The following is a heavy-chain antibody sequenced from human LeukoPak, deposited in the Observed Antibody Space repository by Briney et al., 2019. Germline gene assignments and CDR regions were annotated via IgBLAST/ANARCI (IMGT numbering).Heavy chain of an antibody. CDR2: INQDGSKK. CDR3: ARQMVEGQQNYYMDV. Sequence: GGSLRLSCAASGFTFSSYLMNWVRQAPGKGLEWVANINQDGSKKNYVDSVKGRFTISRDNFEDTVFLQMNTMRAEDTAVYYCARQMVEGQQNYYMDVWGNGTTVTVSS. CDR1: GFTFSSYL. J-gene: IGHJ6*03. V-gene: IGHV3-7*01. D-gene: IGHD2-15*01.